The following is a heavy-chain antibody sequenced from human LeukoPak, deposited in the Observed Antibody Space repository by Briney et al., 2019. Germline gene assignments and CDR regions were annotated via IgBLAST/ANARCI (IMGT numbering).Heavy chain of an antibody. V-gene: IGHV3-48*03. D-gene: IGHD3-16*01. J-gene: IGHJ4*02. CDR3: ARVNVCPRCHFDY. CDR2: ISSSGSTI. Sequence: GGSLRLSCAASGFTFSSYEMNWVRQAPGKGLEWVSYISSSGSTIYYADSVKGRFTISRDNAKNTLYLQMNSLRAEDTAVYYCARVNVCPRCHFDYWGQGNLVTVSS. CDR1: GFTFSSYE.